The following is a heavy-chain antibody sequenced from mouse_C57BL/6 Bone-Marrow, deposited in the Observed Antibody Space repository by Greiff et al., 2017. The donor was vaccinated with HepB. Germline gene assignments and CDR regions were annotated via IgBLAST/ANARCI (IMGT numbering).Heavy chain of an antibody. CDR1: GYTFTSYW. CDR3: AGYYDYY. Sequence: QVQLQQPGAELVKPGASVKLSCKASGYTFTSYWMQWVKQRPGQGLEWIGEIDPADSYTNYNQKFKGKATLTVDTSSNTAYMQLSSLTSEDSAVYYCAGYYDYYWCRGNTITVSS. CDR2: IDPADSYT. V-gene: IGHV1-50*01. D-gene: IGHD2-4*01. J-gene: IGHJ2*01.